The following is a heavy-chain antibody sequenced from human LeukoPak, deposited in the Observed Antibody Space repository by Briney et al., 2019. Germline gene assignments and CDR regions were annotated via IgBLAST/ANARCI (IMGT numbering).Heavy chain of an antibody. V-gene: IGHV3-73*01. Sequence: PGGSLRLSCAASGFTSSDSAVHWVRQASGKGLEWVGRIRSKAKSYATAYAASVKGRFTISRDDSETTAYLQMNSLKTEDTAVYYCTHYYDGSGYYGAFDSWGQGTMVTVSS. CDR3: THYYDGSGYYGAFDS. J-gene: IGHJ3*02. CDR2: IRSKAKSYAT. CDR1: GFTSSDSA. D-gene: IGHD3-22*01.